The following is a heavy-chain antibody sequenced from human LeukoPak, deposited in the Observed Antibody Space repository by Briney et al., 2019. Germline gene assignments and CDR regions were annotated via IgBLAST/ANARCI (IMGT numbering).Heavy chain of an antibody. D-gene: IGHD2-2*01. CDR1: GYTFTGYY. Sequence: ASVKVSCKASGYTFTGYYMHWVRQAPGQGLEWMGWINPNSGGTNYAQEFQGRVTMTRDTSISTAYMELSRLRSDDTAVYYCARDECSSTSCTDVWGKGTTVTVSS. J-gene: IGHJ6*04. CDR2: INPNSGGT. CDR3: ARDECSSTSCTDV. V-gene: IGHV1-2*02.